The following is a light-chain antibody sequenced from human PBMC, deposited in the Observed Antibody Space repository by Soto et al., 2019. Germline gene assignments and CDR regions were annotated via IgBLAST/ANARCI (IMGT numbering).Light chain of an antibody. CDR2: SAS. Sequence: DIQMTQSPSSLSASVGDRVTITCRASQGISNYLAWYQQKPGKVPKLLIYSASTLQAGVPSRFSGSASGTDFTRTISSLQPEDVATYYCQKYNSAPPTFGQGTKVEIK. CDR1: QGISNY. V-gene: IGKV1-27*01. J-gene: IGKJ1*01. CDR3: QKYNSAPPT.